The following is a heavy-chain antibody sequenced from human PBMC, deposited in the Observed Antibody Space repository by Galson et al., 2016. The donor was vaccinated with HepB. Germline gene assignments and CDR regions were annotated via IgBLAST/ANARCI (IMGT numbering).Heavy chain of an antibody. CDR1: GDSINSRNW. D-gene: IGHD4-23*01. V-gene: IGHV4-4*02. Sequence: ETLSLTCVVSGDSINSRNWWSWVRQPPGMGLEWIGEIYYSGSTNYNPSLKSRVTISVDTSKNQFSLKLSSVTAADTAVYYCARSPRTVVISRFDYWAREPWSPSPQ. CDR3: ARSPRTVVISRFDY. CDR2: IYYSGST. J-gene: IGHJ4*02.